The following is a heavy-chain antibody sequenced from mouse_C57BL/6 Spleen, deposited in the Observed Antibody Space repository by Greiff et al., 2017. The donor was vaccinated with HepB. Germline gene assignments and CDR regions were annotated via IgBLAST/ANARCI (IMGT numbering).Heavy chain of an antibody. Sequence: EVKLMESGGGLVKPGGSLKLSCAASGFTFSDYGMHWVRQAPEKGLEWVAYISSGSSTIYYADTVKGRFTISRDNAKNTLFLQMTSLRSEDTAMYYCAGTWEGAMDYWGQGTSVTVSS. CDR1: GFTFSDYG. J-gene: IGHJ4*01. CDR2: ISSGSSTI. D-gene: IGHD4-1*01. CDR3: AGTWEGAMDY. V-gene: IGHV5-17*01.